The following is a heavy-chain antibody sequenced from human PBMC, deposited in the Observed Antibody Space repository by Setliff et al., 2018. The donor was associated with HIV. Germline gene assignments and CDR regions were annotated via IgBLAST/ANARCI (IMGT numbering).Heavy chain of an antibody. CDR3: ARFRSGYFLY. V-gene: IGHV3-23*03. CDR2: IYSDGSTT. D-gene: IGHD3-3*01. J-gene: IGHJ4*02. CDR1: GFSFSSYA. Sequence: GSLRLSCVGAGFSFSSYAMTWVRQASGGGLEWVSIIYSDGSTTYYADSVKGRFLISRDDSKNTVFLHMNSLRVGDTTVYYCARFRSGYFLYWGQGTLVTVSS.